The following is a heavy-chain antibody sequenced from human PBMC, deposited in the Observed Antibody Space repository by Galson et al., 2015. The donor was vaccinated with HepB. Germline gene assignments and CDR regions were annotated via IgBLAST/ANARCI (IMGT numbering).Heavy chain of an antibody. Sequence: SLRLSCAASGFTVSSNYMSWVRQAPGKGLEWVSVIYSGGSTYYADSVKGRFTISRDNSKNTLYLQMNSLRAEDTAVYYCARGMGGSSGNDAFDIWGQGTMVTVSS. V-gene: IGHV3-66*02. D-gene: IGHD6-6*01. CDR2: IYSGGST. J-gene: IGHJ3*02. CDR1: GFTVSSNY. CDR3: ARGMGGSSGNDAFDI.